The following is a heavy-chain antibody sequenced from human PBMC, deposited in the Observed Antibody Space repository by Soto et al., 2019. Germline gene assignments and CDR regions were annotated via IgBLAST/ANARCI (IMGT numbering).Heavy chain of an antibody. Sequence: PGGSLRLPCAASGFTFSNYAMHWVRQAPGKGLEWVALTSYDGNNEYYTDSVKGRFTISRDNSKNTLFLQMNSPRPEDTAVYYCAKDKGVFNWATSYFDYWGQGALVTVSS. J-gene: IGHJ4*02. V-gene: IGHV3-30*18. CDR3: AKDKGVFNWATSYFDY. CDR2: TSYDGNNE. CDR1: GFTFSNYA. D-gene: IGHD1-1*01.